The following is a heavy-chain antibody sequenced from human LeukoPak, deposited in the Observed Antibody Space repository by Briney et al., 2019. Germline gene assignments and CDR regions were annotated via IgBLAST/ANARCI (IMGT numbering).Heavy chain of an antibody. V-gene: IGHV2-70*04. CDR3: ARIRNSGSYYWFDP. D-gene: IGHD1-26*01. CDR2: IDWDDDK. Sequence: SGPTLVKPTQTLTLTCTFSGFSLSTSGMRVSWIRQPPGKALEWLARIDWDDDKFYSTSLRTRLTISKDTSKNQVVITMTNMDPVDTATYYCARIRNSGSYYWFDPWGQGTLVTVSS. J-gene: IGHJ5*02. CDR1: GFSLSTSGMR.